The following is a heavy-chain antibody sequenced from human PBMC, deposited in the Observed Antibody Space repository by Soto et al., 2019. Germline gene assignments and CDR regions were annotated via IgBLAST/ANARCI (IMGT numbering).Heavy chain of an antibody. J-gene: IGHJ6*03. CDR2: FSGSGGST. CDR1: GFTFSSYA. CDR3: ANRTLIAVAGIEYYYYMNV. D-gene: IGHD6-19*01. Sequence: PGGSLSLSCAASGFTFSSYAMSWVRQAPGKGLEWVTVFSGSGGSTYYAASVKGRFTISRDISKTTFFLQLTSLRAEDTAVFYCANRTLIAVAGIEYYYYMNVGGKGTTVTVSS. V-gene: IGHV3-23*01.